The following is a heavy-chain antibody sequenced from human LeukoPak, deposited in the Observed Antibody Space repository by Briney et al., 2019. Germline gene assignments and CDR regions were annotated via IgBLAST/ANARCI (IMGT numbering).Heavy chain of an antibody. Sequence: ASVKVSCKTSGYTFSSFGISWVRQAPGQGLEWMGWINPNSGGTNYAQKFQGRVTMTRDTSISTAYMELSRLRSDDTAVYYCARVTRRDGYNYIGYWGQGTLVTVSS. CDR3: ARVTRRDGYNYIGY. CDR1: GYTFSSFG. D-gene: IGHD5-24*01. CDR2: INPNSGGT. J-gene: IGHJ4*02. V-gene: IGHV1-2*02.